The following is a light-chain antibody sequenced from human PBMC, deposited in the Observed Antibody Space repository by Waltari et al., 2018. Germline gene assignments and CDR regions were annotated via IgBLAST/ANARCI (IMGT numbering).Light chain of an antibody. CDR1: TSVLYSSNNKNF. CDR2: WAS. J-gene: IGKJ1*01. CDR3: QQYYTILRT. Sequence: DIVMTQSTDSLAVSLGERATIYCKSSTSVLYSSNNKNFLAWYQQKPRQPPRLLIYWASTRESGVPDRFSGSGSGTNFTLTINSLQAEDVAVYYCQQYYTILRTFGQGTKVEIK. V-gene: IGKV4-1*01.